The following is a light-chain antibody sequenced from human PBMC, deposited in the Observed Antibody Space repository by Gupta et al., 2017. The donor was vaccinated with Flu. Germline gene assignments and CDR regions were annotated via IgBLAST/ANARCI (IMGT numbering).Light chain of an antibody. Sequence: ERATLSCRASQGVRNDHLAWYQQRPGQAPRLVIYGASSRATGIPDRFSGSGSGTDFTLTISRLEAEDFAVYYCQQYDTSPITFGGGTKVEIK. CDR3: QQYDTSPIT. V-gene: IGKV3-20*01. CDR2: GAS. J-gene: IGKJ4*01. CDR1: QGVRNDH.